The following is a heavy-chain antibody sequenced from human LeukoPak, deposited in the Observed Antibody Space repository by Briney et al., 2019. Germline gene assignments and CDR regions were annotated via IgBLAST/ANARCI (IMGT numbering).Heavy chain of an antibody. CDR3: ASIAARRGNWFDP. J-gene: IGHJ5*02. V-gene: IGHV3-21*01. Sequence: GGSLRLSCAASGFTFSGYSMNWVRQAPGKGLEWVSSISSSSSYIYYADSVKGRFTISRDNAKNSLYLQMNSLRAEDTAVYYCASIAARRGNWFDPWGQGTLVTVSS. D-gene: IGHD6-6*01. CDR1: GFTFSGYS. CDR2: ISSSSSYI.